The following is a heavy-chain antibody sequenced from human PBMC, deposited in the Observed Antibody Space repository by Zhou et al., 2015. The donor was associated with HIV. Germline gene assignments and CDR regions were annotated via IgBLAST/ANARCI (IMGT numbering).Heavy chain of an antibody. D-gene: IGHD2-2*01. Sequence: VWLLESGPGLVNSSQTLSLTCTVFGGAVNSGDYSWTWIRQIPGKGLDWIGSTDHSGTTTYSPSFKSRVTISLDTSKNQVRLTLRSVTAADTAIFYCASYRIVLVPAVSTRFDFWGRGAQVIVSS. CDR1: GGAVNSGDYS. CDR3: ASYRIVLVPAVSTRFDF. CDR2: TDHSGTT. V-gene: IGHV4-31*04. J-gene: IGHJ5*01.